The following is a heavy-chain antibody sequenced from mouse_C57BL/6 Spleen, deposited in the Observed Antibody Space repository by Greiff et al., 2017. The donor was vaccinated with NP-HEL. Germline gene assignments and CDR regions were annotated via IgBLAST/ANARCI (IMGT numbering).Heavy chain of an antibody. CDR2: IYPGSGST. J-gene: IGHJ1*03. Sequence: VQLQQPGAELVKPGASVKMSCKASGYTFTSYWITWVKQRPGQGLEWIGDIYPGSGSTNYNEKFKSKATLTVDTSSSTAYMQLSSLTSEDSAVYYCARREGYGSSHWYFDVWGTGTTVTVSS. V-gene: IGHV1-55*01. D-gene: IGHD1-1*01. CDR3: ARREGYGSSHWYFDV. CDR1: GYTFTSYW.